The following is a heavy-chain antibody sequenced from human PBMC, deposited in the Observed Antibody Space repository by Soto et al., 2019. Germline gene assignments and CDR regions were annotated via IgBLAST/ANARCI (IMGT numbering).Heavy chain of an antibody. Sequence: SVKVSCKASGGTFSSYAISWVRQAPGQGLEWMGGIIPIFGTANYAQKFQGRVTITADESTSTAYMELSSLRSEDTAVYYCARDLSPPTTALYYYGMDVWGQGTTVTVSS. CDR3: ARDLSPPTTALYYYGMDV. CDR1: GGTFSSYA. V-gene: IGHV1-69*13. CDR2: IIPIFGTA. J-gene: IGHJ6*02. D-gene: IGHD3-16*02.